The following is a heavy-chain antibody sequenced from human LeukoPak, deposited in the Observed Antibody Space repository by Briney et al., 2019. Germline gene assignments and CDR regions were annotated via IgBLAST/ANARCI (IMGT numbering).Heavy chain of an antibody. D-gene: IGHD3-3*01. J-gene: IGHJ4*02. Sequence: SVKVSCKASGYTFTSYGISWVRQAPGQGLEWMGGIIPIFGTANYAQKFQGRVTITTDESTSTAYMELSSLRSEDTAVYYCARGRTIFGVVIIIDYWGQGTLVTVSS. CDR3: ARGRTIFGVVIIIDY. V-gene: IGHV1-69*05. CDR1: GYTFTSYG. CDR2: IIPIFGTA.